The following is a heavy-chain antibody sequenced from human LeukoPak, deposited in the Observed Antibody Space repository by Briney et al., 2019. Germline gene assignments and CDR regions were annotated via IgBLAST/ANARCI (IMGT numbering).Heavy chain of an antibody. D-gene: IGHD4-17*01. CDR2: ISAYNGNT. CDR1: GYTFTSYG. J-gene: IGHJ6*02. Sequence: ASVKVSCKASGYTFTSYGISWVRQAPGQGLERMGWISAYNGNTNYAQKLQGRVTMTTDTSTSTAYMELRSLGSDDTAVYYCARDRPDYGDYPLLLNYYGMDVWGQGTTVTVSS. CDR3: ARDRPDYGDYPLLLNYYGMDV. V-gene: IGHV1-18*01.